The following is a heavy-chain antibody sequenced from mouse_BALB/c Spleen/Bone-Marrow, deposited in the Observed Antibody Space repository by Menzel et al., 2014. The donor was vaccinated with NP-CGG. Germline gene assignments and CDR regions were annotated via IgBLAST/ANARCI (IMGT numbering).Heavy chain of an antibody. D-gene: IGHD1-1*01. CDR1: GFNIKDTY. J-gene: IGHJ3*01. V-gene: IGHV14-3*02. Sequence: EVQLQQSGAELVKPGASVKLSCTASGFNIKDTYMHWVKQRPEQGLEWIGRIDPANGNTKYDPKFQGKATITADTSSNTAYLQLSSRTSEDTAVYYWAMDYYGRSLLAYWGQGTLVTVSA. CDR2: IDPANGNT. CDR3: AMDYYGRSLLAY.